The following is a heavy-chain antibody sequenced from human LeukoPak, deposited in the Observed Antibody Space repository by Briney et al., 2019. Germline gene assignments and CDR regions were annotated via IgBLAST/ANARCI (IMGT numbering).Heavy chain of an antibody. J-gene: IGHJ4*02. CDR2: IGTAGDT. CDR3: ARSGYSSRGGYYFDY. D-gene: IGHD6-13*01. CDR1: GFTFSSYD. Sequence: GGSLRLSCAASGFTFSSYDMHWVRQATGKGLEWVSAIGTAGDTYYPGSVKGRFTISRENAKNSLYLQMNSLRAGDTAVYYCARSGYSSRGGYYFDYWGQGTLVTVSS. V-gene: IGHV3-13*01.